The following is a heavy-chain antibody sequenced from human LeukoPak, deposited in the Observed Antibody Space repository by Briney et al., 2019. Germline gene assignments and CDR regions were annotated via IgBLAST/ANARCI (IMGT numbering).Heavy chain of an antibody. CDR1: GYTLTELS. D-gene: IGHD5-18*01. V-gene: IGHV1-24*01. J-gene: IGHJ6*02. CDR3: VIGGYSYGYDYYYYYGMDV. Sequence: ASVKVSCKVSGYTLTELSMHWVRQAPGKGLEWMGGFDPEDGETIYAQKFQGRVTMTEDTSTDTAYMELSSLRSEDTAVYYCVIGGYSYGYDYYYYYGMDVWGQGTTVTVSS. CDR2: FDPEDGET.